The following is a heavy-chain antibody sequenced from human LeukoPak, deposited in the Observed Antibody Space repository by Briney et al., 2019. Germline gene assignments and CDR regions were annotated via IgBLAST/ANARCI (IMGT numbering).Heavy chain of an antibody. CDR1: GYTFTSYY. J-gene: IGHJ4*02. D-gene: IGHD3-22*01. Sequence: ASVKVSCKASGYTFTSYYMHWVRQAPGQGLEWMGIINPSGGSTSYAQKFQGRVTITADKSTSTAYMELSSLRSEDTAVYYCARDLVEYYYDSSGYCHRNWGQGTLVTVSS. CDR2: INPSGGST. CDR3: ARDLVEYYYDSSGYCHRN. V-gene: IGHV1-46*01.